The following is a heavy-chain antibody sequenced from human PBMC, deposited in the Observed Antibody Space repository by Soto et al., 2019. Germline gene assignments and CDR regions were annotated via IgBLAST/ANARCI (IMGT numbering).Heavy chain of an antibody. CDR2: ISYDGSNK. Sequence: QVQLVESGGGVVQPGRSLRLSCAASGFTFSSYGMHWVRQAPGKGLEWVAVISYDGSNKYYADSVKGRFTISRDNSKNTLYLQMNSLRAEDTAVYYCGAFDIWGQGTMVTVSS. CDR1: GFTFSSYG. J-gene: IGHJ3*02. V-gene: IGHV3-30*03. CDR3: GAFDI.